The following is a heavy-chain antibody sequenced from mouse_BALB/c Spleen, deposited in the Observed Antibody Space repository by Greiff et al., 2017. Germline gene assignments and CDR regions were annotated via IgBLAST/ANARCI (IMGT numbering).Heavy chain of an antibody. CDR3: ARKGGLGPLDY. CDR2: IWSGGST. CDR1: GFSLTSYG. Sequence: QVQLQQSGPGLVQPSQCLSITCTVSGFSLTSYGVHWVRQSPGKGLEWLGVIWSGGSTDYNADFISRLSISKDNSKSQVFFKMNSLQANDTAIYYCARKGGLGPLDYWGQGTTLTVSS. J-gene: IGHJ2*01. V-gene: IGHV2-2*02. D-gene: IGHD4-1*01.